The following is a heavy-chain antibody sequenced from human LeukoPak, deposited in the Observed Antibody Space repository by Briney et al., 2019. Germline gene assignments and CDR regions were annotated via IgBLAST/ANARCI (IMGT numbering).Heavy chain of an antibody. CDR3: ATYRQVLLPFES. CDR1: GFTFSDYY. Sequence: GGSLRLSCAASGFTFSDYYMIWVRQPPGKGLERVSSIFPSGGEIHYADSVRGRFTISRDNSKSTLSLQMNSLRAEDTAIYYCATYRQVLLPFESWGQGTLVTVSS. CDR2: IFPSGGEI. J-gene: IGHJ4*02. V-gene: IGHV3-23*01. D-gene: IGHD2-8*02.